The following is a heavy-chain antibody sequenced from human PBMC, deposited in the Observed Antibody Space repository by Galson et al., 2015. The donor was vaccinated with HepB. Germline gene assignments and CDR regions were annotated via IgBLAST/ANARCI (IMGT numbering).Heavy chain of an antibody. CDR1: GFPVSNNY. J-gene: IGHJ2*01. CDR2: IYSGTGT. D-gene: IGHD2-15*01. V-gene: IGHV3-66*02. CDR3: ARTSGTYWYFDL. Sequence: SLRLSCAASGFPVSNNYMSWVRQAPGKGLEWVSIIYSGTGTYYADSVKGRFTISRDNSKNTLYLQMNSLRAEDTAVYYCARTSGTYWYFDLWGRGTLVTISS.